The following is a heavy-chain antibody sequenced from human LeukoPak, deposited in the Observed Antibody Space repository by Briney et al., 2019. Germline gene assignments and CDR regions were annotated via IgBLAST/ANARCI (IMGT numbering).Heavy chain of an antibody. D-gene: IGHD3-10*01. CDR3: AAAFGTAFDI. CDR2: IRSKDNNYAT. CDR1: GFTFSGSA. V-gene: IGHV3-73*01. Sequence: PGGSLTLSCAASGFTFSGSAMHWVRQASGKGLEWVGRIRSKDNNYATSYAASVKGRFTISRDDSKNTASLQMNSLKTEDTAVYYCAAAFGTAFDIWAQGTMVTVSS. J-gene: IGHJ3*02.